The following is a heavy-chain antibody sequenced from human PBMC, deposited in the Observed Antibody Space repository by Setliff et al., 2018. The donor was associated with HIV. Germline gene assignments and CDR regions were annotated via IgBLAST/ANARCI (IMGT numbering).Heavy chain of an antibody. V-gene: IGHV1-8*01. J-gene: IGHJ3*02. CDR1: GYTFTSYD. Sequence: ASVKVSCQASGYTFTSYDINWVRQATGQGLEGMGWTNPNSGNTGYAQRFQGRVTMPRNTSTTTAYMELSSLRSEDTAVYYCARGRVYCSGGKGVVVGFDIWGQGTVVTVSS. CDR2: TNPNSGNT. D-gene: IGHD2-15*01. CDR3: ARGRVYCSGGKGVVVGFDI.